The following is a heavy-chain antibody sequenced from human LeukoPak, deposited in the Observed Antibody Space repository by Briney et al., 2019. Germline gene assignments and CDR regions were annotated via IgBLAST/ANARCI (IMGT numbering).Heavy chain of an antibody. CDR1: GGSISSYY. Sequence: SQTLSLTCTVSGGSISSYYWGWIRQPPGKGLEWIGYIYYSGSTNYNPSLKSRVTISLDTSKNQFSLRLSSVTAADTAVYYCARDRTYGHFDYWGQGTLVTVSS. CDR2: IYYSGST. D-gene: IGHD3-10*01. J-gene: IGHJ4*02. V-gene: IGHV4-59*01. CDR3: ARDRTYGHFDY.